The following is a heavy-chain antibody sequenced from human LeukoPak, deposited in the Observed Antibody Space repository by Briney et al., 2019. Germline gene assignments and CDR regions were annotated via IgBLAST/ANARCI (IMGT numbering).Heavy chain of an antibody. D-gene: IGHD3-3*01. CDR2: IGTSGDP. V-gene: IGHV3-13*05. CDR3: AREYEGSFDL. J-gene: IGHJ4*02. CDR1: GFTFRSYD. Sequence: GGSLRLSCAASGFTFRSYDMHWVRQTTGKGLEWVSSIGTSGDPFYPASVKGRFTISRENAKNSLNLQMNSLRAGDTAVYYCAREYEGSFDLWGQGTLVTVSS.